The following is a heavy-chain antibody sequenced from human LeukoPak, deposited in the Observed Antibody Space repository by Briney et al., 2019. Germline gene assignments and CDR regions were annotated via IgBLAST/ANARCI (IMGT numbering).Heavy chain of an antibody. V-gene: IGHV3-30*02. CDR1: GFTFTSYG. D-gene: IGHD3-22*01. J-gene: IGHJ4*02. Sequence: RSVGSLRLSCAASGFTFTSYGMHWVRQAPGKGLEWVAFIRYDGRNKYYADSVKGRFTISRDNSKNTLYLQMNSLRAEDTAVYYCAKELGSSGYYESDYWGQGTLVTVSS. CDR2: IRYDGRNK. CDR3: AKELGSSGYYESDY.